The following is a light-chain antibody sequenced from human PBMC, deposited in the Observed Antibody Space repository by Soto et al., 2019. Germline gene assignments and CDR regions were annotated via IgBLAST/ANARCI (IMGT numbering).Light chain of an antibody. CDR3: HEYNTWPWT. CDR1: QSVSSGY. J-gene: IGKJ1*01. V-gene: IGKV3-15*01. CDR2: GAS. Sequence: EIVLTQSPGTLSLSPGERATLSCRASQSVSSGYLAWYQQKLGQAPRVLIYGASTRATGIPARFSGSGSGTEFILTISSLQSEDFAVYYCHEYNTWPWTFGQGTKWIS.